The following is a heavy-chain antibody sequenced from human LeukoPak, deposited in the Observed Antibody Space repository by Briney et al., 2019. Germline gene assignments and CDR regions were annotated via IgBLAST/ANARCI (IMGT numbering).Heavy chain of an antibody. J-gene: IGHJ4*02. CDR2: ISGSGGST. D-gene: IGHD6-13*01. CDR3: AKDHASSWYDPFDY. CDR1: GFTFSSYA. V-gene: IGHV3-23*01. Sequence: GGSLRLSCAASGFTFSSYAMSWVRQAPGKGLEWVSAISGSGGSTYYADSVKGRVTISRDNSTNTPYLKMNSLRADDTAVYYCAKDHASSWYDPFDYWGQGTLVTVSS.